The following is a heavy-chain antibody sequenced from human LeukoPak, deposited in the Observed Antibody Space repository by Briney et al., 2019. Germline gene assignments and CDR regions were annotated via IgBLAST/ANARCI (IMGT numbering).Heavy chain of an antibody. V-gene: IGHV3-74*01. CDR3: ARAYYYDSSLTPDY. CDR1: GFTFSSYW. D-gene: IGHD3-22*01. J-gene: IGHJ4*02. CDR2: IHGDGRTT. Sequence: GGSLSLSCAPSGFTFSSYWIHWVRHVPGKGLVCVSGIHGDGRTTTYADSVKGRFTSSRDNAKNTLYLQMNSLRAEDTAVYYCARAYYYDSSLTPDYWGQGTLVTVSS.